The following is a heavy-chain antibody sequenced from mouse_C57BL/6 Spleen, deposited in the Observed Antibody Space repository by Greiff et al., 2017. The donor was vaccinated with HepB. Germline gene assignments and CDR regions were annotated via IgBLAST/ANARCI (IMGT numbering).Heavy chain of an antibody. D-gene: IGHD2-4*01. J-gene: IGHJ2*01. CDR1: GFTFSDYG. V-gene: IGHV5-17*01. CDR3: ARYGVYYDYDEEGFDY. CDR2: ISSGSSTI. Sequence: EVKLMESGGGLVKPGGSLKLSCAASGFTFSDYGMHWVRQAPEKGLEWVAYISSGSSTIYYADTVKGRFTISRDNAKNTLFLQMTSLRSEDTAMYYCARYGVYYDYDEEGFDYWGQGTTLTVSS.